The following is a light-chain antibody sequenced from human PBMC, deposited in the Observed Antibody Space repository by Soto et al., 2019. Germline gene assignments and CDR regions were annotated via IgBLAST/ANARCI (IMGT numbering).Light chain of an antibody. Sequence: QSALTQPASVSGSPGQSITISCTGTSSDVGGYNYVSWYQHHPGNAPKLLIYEVSNRPSGLSHRFSGTTSGTTSSLTISGLQDDDEADYYGTSYTSSTTLVFGGGTKLTVL. V-gene: IGLV2-14*01. CDR1: SSDVGGYNY. CDR2: EVS. J-gene: IGLJ2*01. CDR3: TSYTSSTTLV.